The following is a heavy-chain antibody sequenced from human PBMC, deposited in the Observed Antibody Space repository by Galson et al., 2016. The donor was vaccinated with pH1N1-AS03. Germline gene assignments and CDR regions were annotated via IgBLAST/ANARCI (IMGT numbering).Heavy chain of an antibody. V-gene: IGHV1-8*03. D-gene: IGHD2-15*01. Sequence: SVKVSCKASGYTFTTYDINWVRQAPGQGLEWMGWMNPDSGNTGYAPSLQSRVTITRDTSISTAYMELSSLRSEDTAVYYCARGVVDCSGPACSGTLRFDPWGQGTLVTVSS. CDR1: GYTFTTYD. CDR3: ARGVVDCSGPACSGTLRFDP. J-gene: IGHJ5*02. CDR2: MNPDSGNT.